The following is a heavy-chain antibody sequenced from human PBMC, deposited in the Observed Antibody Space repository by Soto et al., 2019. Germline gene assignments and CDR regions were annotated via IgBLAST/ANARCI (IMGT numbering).Heavy chain of an antibody. Sequence: EVQLLESGGGLLQPGGSLRLSCAASGFTFSSYAMSWVLQAPGKGLEWVSAISAGGGNTYYADSVKGRFTISRDNSKKTQYRQMARLRAEDTAVYFCAKVDLFGSGSYYNRGDAFNLWGQGTMGTVSS. CDR3: AKVDLFGSGSYYNRGDAFNL. V-gene: IGHV3-23*01. D-gene: IGHD3-10*01. CDR2: ISAGGGNT. CDR1: GFTFSSYA. J-gene: IGHJ3*01.